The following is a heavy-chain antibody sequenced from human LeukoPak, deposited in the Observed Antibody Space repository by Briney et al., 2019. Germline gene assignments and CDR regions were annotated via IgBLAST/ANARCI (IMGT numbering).Heavy chain of an antibody. J-gene: IGHJ4*02. D-gene: IGHD3-9*01. CDR2: ISGSGGST. CDR1: KFTFGSYA. Sequence: PGGSLRLSCAASKFTFGSYAMSWVRQGPGKGLEWVSGISGSGGSTYYADSVRGRFTISRDNSKNTLYLQMNSLRVEDTAVYYCAKDRASVYDILNYGQYFDYWGQGTLVTVSS. V-gene: IGHV3-23*01. CDR3: AKDRASVYDILNYGQYFDY.